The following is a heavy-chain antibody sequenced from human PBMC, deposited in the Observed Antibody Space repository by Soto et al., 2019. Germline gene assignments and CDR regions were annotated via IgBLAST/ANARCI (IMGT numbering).Heavy chain of an antibody. CDR1: GFTFNSYT. J-gene: IGHJ4*02. D-gene: IGHD6-19*01. V-gene: IGHV3-64*07. CDR2: IKSNGGNT. Sequence: EVQLVESGGDLVQPGGSLRLSCAASGFTFNSYTMHWVRQAPGKGLEYVSSIKSNGGNTYYADSVKGRFTISRDDSGNTVSLQMGSLRVDDMAIYYCARDTTGWVQYWGRGTLVTVSS. CDR3: ARDTTGWVQY.